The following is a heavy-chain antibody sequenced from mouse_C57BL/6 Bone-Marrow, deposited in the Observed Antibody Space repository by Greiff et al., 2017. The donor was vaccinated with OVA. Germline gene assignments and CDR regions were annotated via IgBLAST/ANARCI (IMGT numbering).Heavy chain of an antibody. Sequence: EVKLMESGGGLVKPGGSLKLSCAASGFTFSSYAMSWVRQTPEKRLEWVATISDGGSYTYYPDNVKGRFTISRDNAKNNLYLQMRHLKSEDTAMYYCARGWLLYYAMDYWGQGTSVTVSS. CDR3: ARGWLLYYAMDY. V-gene: IGHV5-4*03. D-gene: IGHD2-3*01. J-gene: IGHJ4*01. CDR2: ISDGGSYT. CDR1: GFTFSSYA.